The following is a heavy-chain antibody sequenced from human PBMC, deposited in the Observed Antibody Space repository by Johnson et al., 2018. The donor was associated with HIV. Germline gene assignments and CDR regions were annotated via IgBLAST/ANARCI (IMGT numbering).Heavy chain of an antibody. Sequence: VQLVESGGGVVRPGGSLRLSCAASGFTFDDYGMSWVRQAPGKGLEWVSGINWSGGSTAYADSVKGRFTISRVNAKNSLYLQMNSLRAEDTALYYCARVAAAAGRMTDAFDIWGQGTMVSVSS. CDR3: ARVAAAAGRMTDAFDI. D-gene: IGHD6-13*01. CDR2: INWSGGST. V-gene: IGHV3-20*04. J-gene: IGHJ3*02. CDR1: GFTFDDYG.